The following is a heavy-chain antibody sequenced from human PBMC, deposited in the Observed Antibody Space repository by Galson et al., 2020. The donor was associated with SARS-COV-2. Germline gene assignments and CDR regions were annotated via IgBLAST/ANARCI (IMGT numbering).Heavy chain of an antibody. J-gene: IGHJ5*02. V-gene: IGHV4-59*01. CDR1: GGSISSYY. Sequence: SETLSLTCTVSGGSISSYYWTWIRQPPGKGLEWIGYIYFTGSTYYNPSLKSRVTISVDTSKNQFSLRLISLTAADTVVYYCARGSGWWWFDPWGQGNLVTVSS. D-gene: IGHD6-19*01. CDR2: IYFTGST. CDR3: ARGSGWWWFDP.